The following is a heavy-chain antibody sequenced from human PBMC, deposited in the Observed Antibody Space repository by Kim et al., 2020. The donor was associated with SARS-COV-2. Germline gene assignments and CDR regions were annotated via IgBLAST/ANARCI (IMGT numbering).Heavy chain of an antibody. CDR2: ISGSGGST. D-gene: IGHD7-27*01. CDR1: GFTFSSYA. Sequence: GGSLRLSCAASGFTFSSYAMSWVRQAPGKGLEGVSAISGSGGSTYYADSVKGRFTISRDNAKNTLYLQMNSLRAEDTAVYYCAKDWVELGNSSYYYYGMDVWGQGTTVTVSS. CDR3: AKDWVELGNSSYYYYGMDV. V-gene: IGHV3-23*01. J-gene: IGHJ6*02.